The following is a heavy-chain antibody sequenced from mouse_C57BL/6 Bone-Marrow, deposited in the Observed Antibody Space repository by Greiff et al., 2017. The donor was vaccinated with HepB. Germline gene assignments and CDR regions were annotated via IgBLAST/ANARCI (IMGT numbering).Heavy chain of an antibody. Sequence: EVKLMESGGGLVQPKGSLKLSCAASGFSFNTYAMNWVRQAPGKGLEWVARIRSKSNNYATYYADSVKDRFTISRDDSESMLYLQMNNLKTEDTAMYYCVRPAYYGSNYWYFDVWGTGTTVTVSS. J-gene: IGHJ1*03. V-gene: IGHV10-1*01. CDR1: GFSFNTYA. CDR3: VRPAYYGSNYWYFDV. CDR2: IRSKSNNYAT. D-gene: IGHD1-1*01.